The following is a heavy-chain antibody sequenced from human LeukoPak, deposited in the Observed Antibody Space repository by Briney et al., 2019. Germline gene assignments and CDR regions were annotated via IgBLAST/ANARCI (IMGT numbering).Heavy chain of an antibody. J-gene: IGHJ6*03. CDR1: GYTFTAYY. V-gene: IGHV1-2*02. Sequence: ASVRVSCKASGYTFTAYYLHWVRQAPGQGLEWMGWINPNSGGTNYAQKFQGRVTMTRDTSISTAYMELSRLRSDDTAVYYCARAGLPYYYYYMDVWGKGTTVTVSS. CDR3: ARAGLPYYYYYMDV. CDR2: INPNSGGT.